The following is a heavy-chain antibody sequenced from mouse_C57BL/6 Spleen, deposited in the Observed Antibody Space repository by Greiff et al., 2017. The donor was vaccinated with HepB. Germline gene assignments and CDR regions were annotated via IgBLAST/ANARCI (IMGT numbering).Heavy chain of an antibody. CDR3: VRDGGLYYYGSSYAMDY. D-gene: IGHD1-1*01. J-gene: IGHJ4*01. CDR2: IRSKSSNYAT. V-gene: IGHV10-3*01. Sequence: EVQRVESGGGLVQPKGSLKLSCAASGFTFNTYAMHWVRQAPGKGLEWVARIRSKSSNYATYYADSVKDRFTISSDDSQSMLYLQMNNLKTEDTAMYYCVRDGGLYYYGSSYAMDYWGQGTSVTVSS. CDR1: GFTFNTYA.